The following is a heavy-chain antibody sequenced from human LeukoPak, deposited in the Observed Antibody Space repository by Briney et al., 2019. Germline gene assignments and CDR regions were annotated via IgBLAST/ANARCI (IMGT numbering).Heavy chain of an antibody. CDR2: ISAYNGNT. D-gene: IGHD2-15*01. CDR1: GYTFTSHG. CDR3: ARDRWDIVVVVAARTEDDAFDI. V-gene: IGHV1-18*01. Sequence: ASVKVSCKASGYTFTSHGISWVRQAPGQGLEWMGWISAYNGNTNYAQKLQGRVTMTTDTSTSTAYMELRSLRSDDTAVYYCARDRWDIVVVVAARTEDDAFDIWGQGTMVTVSS. J-gene: IGHJ3*02.